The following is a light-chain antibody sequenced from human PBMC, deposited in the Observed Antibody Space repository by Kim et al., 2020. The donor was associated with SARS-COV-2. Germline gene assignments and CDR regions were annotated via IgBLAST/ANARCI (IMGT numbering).Light chain of an antibody. CDR2: RDI. CDR1: KVEEKY. J-gene: IGLJ2*01. CDR3: QAWDSRTAI. V-gene: IGLV3-1*01. Sequence: SGSPGEKARVTGSGEKVEEKYVSWYQQRPGHAPGWVIYRDIRRPSGIPERFAGSNSGHTATLTVGETQAMDEADYYCQAWDSRTAIFGGGTQLTVL.